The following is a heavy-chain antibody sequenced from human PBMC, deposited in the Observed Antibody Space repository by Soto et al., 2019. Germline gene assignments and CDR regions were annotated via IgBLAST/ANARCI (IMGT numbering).Heavy chain of an antibody. CDR2: ISSSSSYI. D-gene: IGHD6-13*01. CDR3: ARDLGAVASSRWYSVGLGGMDV. J-gene: IGHJ6*02. CDR1: GFTFSSYS. Sequence: EVQLVESGGGLVKPGGSLRLSCAASGFTFSSYSMNWVRQAPGKGLEWVSSISSSSSYIYYADSVKGRFTISRDNAKNALYLQMNSVRAEDTAVYYCARDLGAVASSRWYSVGLGGMDVWGQGTTVTVSS. V-gene: IGHV3-21*01.